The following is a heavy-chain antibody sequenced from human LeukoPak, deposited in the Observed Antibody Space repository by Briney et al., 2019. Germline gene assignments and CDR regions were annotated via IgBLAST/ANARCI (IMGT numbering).Heavy chain of an antibody. CDR3: AREGGSSWDRISWTRSLWYFDL. CDR2: INTNTGNS. D-gene: IGHD6-13*01. Sequence: ASVKVSCKASGYTFTSYAMNWVRQAPGQGLEWMGWINTNTGNSTYAQGFTGRFVFSLDTSVSTAYLQISSLKAEDTAVYYCAREGGSSWDRISWTRSLWYFDLWGRGTLVTVSS. J-gene: IGHJ2*01. V-gene: IGHV7-4-1*02. CDR1: GYTFTSYA.